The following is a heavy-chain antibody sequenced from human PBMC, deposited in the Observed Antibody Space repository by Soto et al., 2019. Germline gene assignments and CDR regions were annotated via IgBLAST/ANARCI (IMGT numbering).Heavy chain of an antibody. V-gene: IGHV4-30-4*01. CDR2: MYYTGKT. CDR1: GTTISSGDHY. D-gene: IGHD1-26*01. J-gene: IGHJ4*01. CDR3: ARVYGRGDYFDF. Sequence: QVQLQESGPGLVKPSQTLSLTCAVSGTTISSGDHYWSWIRQAPGKGLEWIGYMYYTGKTYYNTSLQSRVTISVDTSKNQFSLKMTSVTAADTAMYFCARVYGRGDYFDFWGRGTLVSVSS.